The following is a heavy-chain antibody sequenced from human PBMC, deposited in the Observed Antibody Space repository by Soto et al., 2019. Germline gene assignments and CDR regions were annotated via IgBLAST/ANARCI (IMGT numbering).Heavy chain of an antibody. CDR3: ARSGDNFNVLDY. CDR1: GFTFSDYY. CDR2: SSNSGTFA. D-gene: IGHD1-1*01. V-gene: IGHV3-11*06. Sequence: GGSLRLSCAASGFTFSDYYMSWVRQAPGRGLEWISYSSNSGTFARYATSVKGRFSISRDNANNSLYLEMNSLRVEDTAVYYCARSGDNFNVLDYWGQGTPVTV. J-gene: IGHJ4*02.